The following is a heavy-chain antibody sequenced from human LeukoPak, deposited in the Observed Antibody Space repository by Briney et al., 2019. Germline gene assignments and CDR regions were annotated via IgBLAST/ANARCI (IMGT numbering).Heavy chain of an antibody. CDR2: IYYSGST. J-gene: IGHJ5*02. Sequence: SETLSLTCTVSGGSISSSSYYWGWIRQPPGKGLEWIGSIYYSGSTYYNPSLKSRVTISVDTSKNQFSLKLSSVTAADTAVYYRARTRGYLRWFDPWGQGTLVTVSS. CDR3: ARTRGYLRWFDP. V-gene: IGHV4-39*07. D-gene: IGHD5-12*01. CDR1: GGSISSSSYY.